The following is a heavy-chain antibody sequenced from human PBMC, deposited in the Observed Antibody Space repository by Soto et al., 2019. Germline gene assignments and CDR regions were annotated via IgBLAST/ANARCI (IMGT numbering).Heavy chain of an antibody. CDR2: INPNSGDT. J-gene: IGHJ6*02. V-gene: IGHV1-2*02. Sequence: ASVKVSCKASGYTFTGYYVHWVRQAPGQGLEWMGWINPNSGDTYLAQRFQGRVTMNRDTSIGTAYMELRGLTSDDTAEYYCAKGGAIVAAGTRVDLYKAMDVWGPGTTVTVSS. CDR3: AKGGAIVAAGTRVDLYKAMDV. D-gene: IGHD1-26*01. CDR1: GYTFTGYY.